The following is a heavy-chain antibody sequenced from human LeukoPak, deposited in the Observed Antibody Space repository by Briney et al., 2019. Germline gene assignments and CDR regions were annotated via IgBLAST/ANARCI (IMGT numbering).Heavy chain of an antibody. D-gene: IGHD2-2*01. CDR2: IKQDGSET. CDR1: GFAFSSSW. V-gene: IGHV3-7*01. CDR3: ARRAPGYCITTSCPDTYYYYYYMDV. Sequence: QPGGSRRLSCAASGFAFSSSWMSWVRQAPGKGLEWVANIKQDGSETYYVDSLKGRFTVSRDNAKNSVYLQMNNLRAEDTAVYYCARRAPGYCITTSCPDTYYYYYYMDVWGKGTTVTVSS. J-gene: IGHJ6*03.